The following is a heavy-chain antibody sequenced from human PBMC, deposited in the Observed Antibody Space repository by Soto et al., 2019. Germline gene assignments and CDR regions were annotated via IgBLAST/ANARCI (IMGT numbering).Heavy chain of an antibody. J-gene: IGHJ6*02. Sequence: GGSLRRSCAASGFTFSSYDMHWVRQATGKGLEGVSAIGTAGDTYYPGSVKGRFTISRENAKNSLYLQMNSLRAGDTAVYYCAREWEYGMDVWGQGTTVTVSS. D-gene: IGHD1-26*01. CDR1: GFTFSSYD. CDR3: AREWEYGMDV. V-gene: IGHV3-13*01. CDR2: IGTAGDT.